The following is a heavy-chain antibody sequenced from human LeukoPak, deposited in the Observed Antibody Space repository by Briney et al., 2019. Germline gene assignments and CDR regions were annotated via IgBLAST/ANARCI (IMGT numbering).Heavy chain of an antibody. Sequence: PSETLSLTCAVYGGSFSGYYWGWIRQPPGKGPEWIGAIYYVGDTYYNPSLQSRVTISVDTSKNQFSLKLSSVTAADTAVYYCARSPGSRYAYDDYWGQGTLVTVSS. J-gene: IGHJ4*02. V-gene: IGHV4-34*01. CDR3: ARSPGSRYAYDDY. CDR2: IYYVGDT. CDR1: GGSFSGYY. D-gene: IGHD6-13*01.